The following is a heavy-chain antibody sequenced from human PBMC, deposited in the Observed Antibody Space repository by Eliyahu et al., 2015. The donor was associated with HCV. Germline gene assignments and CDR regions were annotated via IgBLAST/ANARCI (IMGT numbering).Heavy chain of an antibody. CDR1: GFTFSRYW. V-gene: IGHV3-7*01. CDR2: IKQDGSEK. J-gene: IGHJ6*02. Sequence: EVQLVESGGGLVQPGGSLXLSCXASGFTFSRYWMSWVRQAPGKGLEWVXNIKQDGSEKYYVDSVKGRFTISRDNAKNSLYLQMNSLRGEDTAVYYCAALKGMDVWGQGTTVTVSS. CDR3: AALKGMDV.